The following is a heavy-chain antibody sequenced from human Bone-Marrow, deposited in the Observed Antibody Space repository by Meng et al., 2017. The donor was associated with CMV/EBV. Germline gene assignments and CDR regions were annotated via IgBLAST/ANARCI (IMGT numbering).Heavy chain of an antibody. CDR2: INSDGSST. CDR3: AREVVRWFDI. Sequence: GESLKISCAASGFNFSSDWMHWVRQAPGKGLVWVSLINSDGSSTTYADSVKGRFTISRDNAKNTLYLQMNSLRAEDTAVYYCAREVVRWFDIWGQGTLVTVSS. J-gene: IGHJ5*02. D-gene: IGHD6-6*01. CDR1: GFNFSSDW. V-gene: IGHV3-74*01.